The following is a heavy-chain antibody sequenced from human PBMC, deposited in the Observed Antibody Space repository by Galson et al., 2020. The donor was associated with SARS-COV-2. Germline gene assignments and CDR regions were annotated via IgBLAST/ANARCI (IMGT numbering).Heavy chain of an antibody. Sequence: ASVKVSCKASGYTFINYYIHWVRQAPGQGLEWMGVIDTRDGRTSYAQRFQGRLTVTSDTSTSTVYMDLSSLRSEDTALYYCARGLGLGAPYISGFRVCWLDPWGQGTLVTVSS. V-gene: IGHV1-46*01. CDR1: GYTFINYY. J-gene: IGHJ5*02. CDR3: ARGLGLGAPYISGFRVCWLDP. D-gene: IGHD6-19*01. CDR2: IDTRDGRT.